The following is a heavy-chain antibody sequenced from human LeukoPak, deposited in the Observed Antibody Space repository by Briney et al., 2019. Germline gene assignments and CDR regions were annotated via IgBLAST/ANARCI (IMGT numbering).Heavy chain of an antibody. CDR1: GFTFSSYW. V-gene: IGHV3-7*03. J-gene: IGHJ6*02. CDR2: INHNGNVN. D-gene: IGHD3-16*01. CDR3: ARGGGLDV. Sequence: GGSLRLSCAAFGFTFSSYWMNWARQAPGKGLEWEASINHNGNVNYYVDSVKGRFTISRDNAKNSLYLQMSNLRAEDTAVYFCARGGGLDVWGQGATVTVSS.